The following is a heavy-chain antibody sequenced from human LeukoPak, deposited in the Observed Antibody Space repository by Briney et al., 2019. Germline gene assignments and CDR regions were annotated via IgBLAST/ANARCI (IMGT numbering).Heavy chain of an antibody. CDR3: ARPKDPGDYYYMDV. V-gene: IGHV1-18*01. J-gene: IGHJ6*03. Sequence: GASVKVSCKASGYTFTNYGINWVRQAPGQGLEWMGWIRAYNGNTDYAQKFQGRVSMTTDTSTSTAYMELRSLRSDDTAVYYCARPKDPGDYYYMDVWGKGTTVTVSS. CDR1: GYTFTNYG. CDR2: IRAYNGNT.